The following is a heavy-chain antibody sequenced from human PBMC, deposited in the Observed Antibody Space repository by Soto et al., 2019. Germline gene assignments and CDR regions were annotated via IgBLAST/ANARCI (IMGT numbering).Heavy chain of an antibody. V-gene: IGHV4-34*01. CDR3: ARCPQQLLGYYYDSSGYYEFAD. D-gene: IGHD3-22*01. CDR2: INHSGST. CDR1: GGSFSGYY. J-gene: IGHJ4*02. Sequence: PSKTLSITCAVYGGSFSGYYWSWIRQPPGKGLEWIGEINHSGSTNYNPSLKSRVTISVDTSKNQFSLKLSSVTAADTAVYYCARCPQQLLGYYYDSSGYYEFADRGQGTLVTVSS.